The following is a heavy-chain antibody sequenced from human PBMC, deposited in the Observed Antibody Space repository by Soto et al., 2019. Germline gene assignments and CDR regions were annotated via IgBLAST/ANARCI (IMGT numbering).Heavy chain of an antibody. D-gene: IGHD3-10*01. CDR1: GFTVSSNY. CDR3: ARDTPIGYYGSGSSRNYYGMDV. Sequence: PGGSLRLSCAASGFTVSSNYMSRVRQAPGKGLEWVSVIYSGGSTYYADSVKGRFTISRDNSKNTLYLQMNSLRAEDTAVYYCARDTPIGYYGSGSSRNYYGMDVWGQGTTVTVSS. J-gene: IGHJ6*02. V-gene: IGHV3-53*01. CDR2: IYSGGST.